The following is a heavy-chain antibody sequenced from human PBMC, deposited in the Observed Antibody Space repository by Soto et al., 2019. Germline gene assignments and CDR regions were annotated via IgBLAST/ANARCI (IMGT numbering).Heavy chain of an antibody. CDR1: GGSFSGYY. CDR3: ARVPASGSGFDY. Sequence: QVQLQQWGAGLLKPSETLSLTCAVYGGSFSGYYWSWIRQPPGKGLEWIGEINHSGNTNYNPSLKSRVTMSEDTYKNQFSLNLSSVTAADTAVYYCARVPASGSGFDYWGQGTLVTVSS. J-gene: IGHJ4*02. D-gene: IGHD3-10*01. CDR2: INHSGNT. V-gene: IGHV4-34*01.